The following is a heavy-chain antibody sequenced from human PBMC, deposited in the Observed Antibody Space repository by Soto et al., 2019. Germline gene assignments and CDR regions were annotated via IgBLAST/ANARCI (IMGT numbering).Heavy chain of an antibody. CDR2: IYPGDSNV. J-gene: IGHJ5*02. CDR1: EYSFSNFW. Sequence: GESLKISFKGSEYSFSNFWISWVRQMPVKGLDWIGNIYPGDSNVKYSPSFQGQVTISVDRSIDTAYLQWSSLKASDTAIYYCARHGKEYSTSEGGYKWFDPFGQGTLVTFSS. CDR3: ARHGKEYSTSEGGYKWFDP. V-gene: IGHV5-51*01. D-gene: IGHD6-6*01.